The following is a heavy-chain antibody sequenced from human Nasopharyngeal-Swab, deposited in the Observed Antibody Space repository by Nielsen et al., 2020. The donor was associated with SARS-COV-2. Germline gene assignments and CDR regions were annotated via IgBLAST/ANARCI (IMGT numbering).Heavy chain of an antibody. CDR1: GFTFSSYA. J-gene: IGHJ6*02. Sequence: GGSLRLSCAASGFTFSSYAMHWVRQAPGKGLEWVAVISYDGSNKYYADSVKGRFTISRDNSKNTLYLQMNSLRAEATAVYYCASSPGIAAPTGMDVWGQGTTVTVSS. V-gene: IGHV3-30*04. CDR2: ISYDGSNK. CDR3: ASSPGIAAPTGMDV. D-gene: IGHD6-13*01.